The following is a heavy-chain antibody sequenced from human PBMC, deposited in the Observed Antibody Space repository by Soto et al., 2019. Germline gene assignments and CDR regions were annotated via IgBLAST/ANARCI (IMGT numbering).Heavy chain of an antibody. CDR2: INHSGST. D-gene: IGHD6-13*01. CDR1: GGSFSDYY. V-gene: IGHV4-34*01. Sequence: QVQVQQWGAGLLKPSETLSLTCAVYGGSFSDYYWSWIRQPPGKGLEWIGEINHSGSTNYNPSLKSRVTISVDTSKNQFYLKLNSVTAADTAVYYCARGVPNSSSWTLEGDYWGQGTLVTVSS. J-gene: IGHJ4*02. CDR3: ARGVPNSSSWTLEGDY.